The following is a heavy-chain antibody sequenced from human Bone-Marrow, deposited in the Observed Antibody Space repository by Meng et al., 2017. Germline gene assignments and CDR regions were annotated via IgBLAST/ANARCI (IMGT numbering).Heavy chain of an antibody. D-gene: IGHD5-18*01. CDR2: FWYEGSNI. J-gene: IGHJ3*02. Sequence: GESLKIPCAASGFTFSTYGMHWVRQAPGKGLEWVAVFWYEGSNIFYADSVKGRLTISRDNSRNTLYLQMNSLRADDTAMYYCATSGLSDGGQGAFDIWGQGTMVTVSS. CDR1: GFTFSTYG. CDR3: ATSGLSDGGQGAFDI. V-gene: IGHV3-33*01.